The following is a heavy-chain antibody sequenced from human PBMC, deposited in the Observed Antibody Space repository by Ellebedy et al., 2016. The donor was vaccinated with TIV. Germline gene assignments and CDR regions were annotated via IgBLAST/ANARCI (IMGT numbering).Heavy chain of an antibody. CDR2: ISSNGGST. Sequence: GGSLRLSCSASGFTFSSYPMHWVRQAPGKGLEYASAISSNGGSTYYADSVKGRFTISRDNSKNTLYLQMNSLRAEDTAIYYCARVPGFSWGQGTLVTVSS. CDR1: GFTFSSYP. J-gene: IGHJ5*02. CDR3: ARVPGFS. V-gene: IGHV3-64*04. D-gene: IGHD3-10*01.